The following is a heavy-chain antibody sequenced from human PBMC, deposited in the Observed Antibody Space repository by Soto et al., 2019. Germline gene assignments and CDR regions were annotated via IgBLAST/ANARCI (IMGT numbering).Heavy chain of an antibody. J-gene: IGHJ4*02. CDR1: GGSISSSSYY. D-gene: IGHD2-2*01. CDR3: ASAMRPDFDY. CDR2: IYYSGST. Sequence: SETLSLTCTVSGGSISSSSYYWGWIRQPPGKGLEWIGSIYYSGSTYYNPSLKSRVTISVDTSKNQFSLKLSSVTAADTAVYYCASAMRPDFDYWGQGTLVTVSS. V-gene: IGHV4-39*01.